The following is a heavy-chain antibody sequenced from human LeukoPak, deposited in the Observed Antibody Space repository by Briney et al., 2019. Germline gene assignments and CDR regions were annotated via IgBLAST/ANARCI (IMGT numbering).Heavy chain of an antibody. Sequence: GGSLRLSCAASGFTFDDYGMSWVRQAPGKGLEWVSGINWNGGSTGYADSVKGRFTISRDNAKNSLYLQMNSLRAEDTALYYCASLYSSGWANDAFDIWGQGTMVTVSS. D-gene: IGHD6-19*01. V-gene: IGHV3-20*04. CDR3: ASLYSSGWANDAFDI. CDR2: INWNGGST. J-gene: IGHJ3*02. CDR1: GFTFDDYG.